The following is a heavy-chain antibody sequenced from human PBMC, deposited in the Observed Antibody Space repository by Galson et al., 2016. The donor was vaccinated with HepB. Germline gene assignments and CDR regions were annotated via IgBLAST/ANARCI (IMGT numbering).Heavy chain of an antibody. CDR1: GFTFSNFW. CDR3: ARDGHSSGWPYDY. CDR2: INQYGSEK. Sequence: SLRLSCAAPGFTFSNFWMSWVRQAPGKGLEWVASINQYGSEKQYVDSVKGRFTISRDNAKNSLYLETNSLRAEDRAVYYCARDGHSSGWPYDYWGQGTLVTVSS. J-gene: IGHJ4*02. V-gene: IGHV3-7*03. D-gene: IGHD6-19*01.